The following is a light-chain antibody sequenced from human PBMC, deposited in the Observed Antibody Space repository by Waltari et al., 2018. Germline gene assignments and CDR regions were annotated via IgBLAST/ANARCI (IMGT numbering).Light chain of an antibody. CDR3: QHYLRLPVT. J-gene: IGKJ1*01. V-gene: IGKV3-20*01. CDR1: QSVTKAF. CDR2: GAS. Sequence: EMVLTQSPATLSLSPGESATLSCRTSQSVTKAFACYQQKPGQAPRLLIYGASNRATGIPDRFSGSGSGTDFSLTISSLEPEDFAVYYCQHYLRLPVTFGQGTKVEVK.